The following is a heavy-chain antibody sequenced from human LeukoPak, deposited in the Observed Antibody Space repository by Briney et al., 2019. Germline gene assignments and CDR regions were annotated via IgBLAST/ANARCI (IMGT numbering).Heavy chain of an antibody. J-gene: IGHJ4*02. CDR1: GFTFSIYW. V-gene: IGHV3-7*02. Sequence: GGSLRLSCSASGFTFSIYWMSWVRQAPGKGLEWVANINQDGSERYYVDSVKGRFTISRDNAKNSLYLQMNSLRAEDTAVYYCARADYWGQGTLVTVSS. CDR2: INQDGSER. CDR3: ARADY.